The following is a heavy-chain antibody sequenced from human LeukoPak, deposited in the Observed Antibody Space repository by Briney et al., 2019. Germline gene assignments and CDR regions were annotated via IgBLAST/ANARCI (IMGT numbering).Heavy chain of an antibody. J-gene: IGHJ3*02. D-gene: IGHD1-14*01. CDR3: ARHTGIMPEEAFDI. V-gene: IGHV4-59*11. Sequence: SETLSLTCTVSGGSISGHYWSWLRQPPGKGLEWIGYIYYSGSTNYNPSLKSRVTISVDTSKNQFSLKLSSVTAADTAVYYCARHTGIMPEEAFDIWGQGTMVTVSS. CDR2: IYYSGST. CDR1: GGSISGHY.